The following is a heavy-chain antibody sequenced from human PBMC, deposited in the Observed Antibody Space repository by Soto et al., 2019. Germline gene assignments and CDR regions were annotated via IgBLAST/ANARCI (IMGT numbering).Heavy chain of an antibody. CDR2: INAGNGNT. Sequence: ASVKVSCKASGYTFTSYAMHWVRQAPGQRLEWMGWINAGNGNTKYSQKFQGRVTITRDTSASTAYMELSSLRSEDTAVYYCARDLPLSGLPADKHFDYWGQGTLVTVSS. D-gene: IGHD2-2*01. J-gene: IGHJ4*02. CDR3: ARDLPLSGLPADKHFDY. V-gene: IGHV1-3*01. CDR1: GYTFTSYA.